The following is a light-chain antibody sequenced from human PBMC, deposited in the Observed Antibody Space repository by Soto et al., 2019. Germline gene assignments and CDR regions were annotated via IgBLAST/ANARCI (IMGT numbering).Light chain of an antibody. CDR3: QQYNNYWT. J-gene: IGKJ1*01. CDR2: DAS. CDR1: QSISSW. V-gene: IGKV1-5*01. Sequence: DIQMTQPPSTLSASVGDRVTITCRASQSISSWLAWYQPKPGRAPKVLIYDASSLESGVPSRLSGSGSGTEFTLTITSLQPDDFATYYCQQYNNYWTFGQGTKVDIK.